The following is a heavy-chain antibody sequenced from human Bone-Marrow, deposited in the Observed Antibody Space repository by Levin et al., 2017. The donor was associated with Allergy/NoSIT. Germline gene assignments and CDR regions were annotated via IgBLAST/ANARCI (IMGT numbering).Heavy chain of an antibody. D-gene: IGHD3-10*01. CDR3: THSPPESGITMIQGVASNWFDP. V-gene: IGHV2-5*02. CDR1: SLSTSGVG. J-gene: IGHJ5*02. Sequence: SLSTSGVGVGWIRQPPGKALEWLGIIYWDDDKRYSPSLKTRLTITKDTSKNQVVLTMANMDPVDTATYYCTHSPPESGITMIQGVASNWFDPWGQGALVTVAS. CDR2: IYWDDDK.